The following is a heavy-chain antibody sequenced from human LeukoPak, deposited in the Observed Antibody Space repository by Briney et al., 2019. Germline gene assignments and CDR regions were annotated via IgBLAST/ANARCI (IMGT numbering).Heavy chain of an antibody. CDR1: GFTFSSYA. V-gene: IGHV3-30-3*01. J-gene: IGHJ4*02. Sequence: PGGSLRLSCAASGFTFSSYAMHWVRQAPGKGLEWVAVISYDGSNKYYADSVKGRFTISRDNSKNTLYLQMNSLRAEDTAVYYCARAGPIDYYDSKYFDYWGQGTLVTVSS. CDR2: ISYDGSNK. CDR3: ARAGPIDYYDSKYFDY. D-gene: IGHD3-22*01.